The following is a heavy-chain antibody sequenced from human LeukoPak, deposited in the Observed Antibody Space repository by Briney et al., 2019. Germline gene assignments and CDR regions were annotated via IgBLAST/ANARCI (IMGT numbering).Heavy chain of an antibody. J-gene: IGHJ6*03. CDR2: IYYSGST. CDR1: GGSISSSSYY. Sequence: SETLSLTCTVSGGSISSSSYYWGWIRQPPGKGLEWIGSIYYSGSTYYNPSLKSRVTISVDTSKNQFSLKLSSVTAADTAVYYCARAKPSYDSSGYYLYYYYMDVWGKGTTVTISS. V-gene: IGHV4-39*07. D-gene: IGHD3-22*01. CDR3: ARAKPSYDSSGYYLYYYYMDV.